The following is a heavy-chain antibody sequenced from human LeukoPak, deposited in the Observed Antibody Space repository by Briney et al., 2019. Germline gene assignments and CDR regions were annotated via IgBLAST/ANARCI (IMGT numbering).Heavy chain of an antibody. D-gene: IGHD2-2*01. CDR1: GGSISSYY. CDR3: ARTYCSSTSCYEDWFDP. CDR2: IYYSGST. V-gene: IGHV4-59*01. Sequence: SETLSLTRTVSGGSISSYYWSWIRQPPGKGLEWIGYIYYSGSTNYNPSLKSRVTISVDTSKNQFSLKLSSVTAADTAVYYCARTYCSSTSCYEDWFDPWGQGTLVTVSS. J-gene: IGHJ5*02.